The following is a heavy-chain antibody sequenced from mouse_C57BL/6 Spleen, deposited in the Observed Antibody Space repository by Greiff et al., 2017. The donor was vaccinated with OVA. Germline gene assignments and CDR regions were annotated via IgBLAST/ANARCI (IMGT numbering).Heavy chain of an antibody. CDR1: GYTFTDYE. D-gene: IGHD1-1*01. J-gene: IGHJ2*01. Sequence: QVQLQQSGAELVRPGASVTLSCKASGYTFTDYEMHWVKQPPVHGLEWIGAIDPVTGGTAYNQKFKGKAILTADKSSSTAYMELRSLTSEDSAVYYCTRRGTTVVSFDYWGQGTTLTVSS. CDR2: IDPVTGGT. V-gene: IGHV1-15*01. CDR3: TRRGTTVVSFDY.